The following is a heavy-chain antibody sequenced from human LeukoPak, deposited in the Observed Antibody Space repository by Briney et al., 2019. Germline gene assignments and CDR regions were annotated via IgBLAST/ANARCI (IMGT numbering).Heavy chain of an antibody. CDR2: ISGSGGDT. CDR3: AREARGSSTWSTGGPFDY. CDR1: GFSFSTYA. D-gene: IGHD6-13*01. J-gene: IGHJ4*02. Sequence: PGGSLRLSCAASGFSFSTYAMSWVRQAPGKGLEWVSVISGSGGDTDYADSVKGRFTISRDNSKNTLFLQMNGLRVEDTALYYCAREARGSSTWSTGGPFDYWGQGALVTVSS. V-gene: IGHV3-23*01.